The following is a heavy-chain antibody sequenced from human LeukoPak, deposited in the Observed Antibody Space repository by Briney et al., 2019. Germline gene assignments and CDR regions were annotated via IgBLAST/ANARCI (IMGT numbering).Heavy chain of an antibody. CDR3: ARDTGDYFGSGSYYPD. CDR2: VDPNSDGT. V-gene: IGHV1-2*02. J-gene: IGHJ4*02. CDR1: GYTFAAYY. D-gene: IGHD3-10*01. Sequence: AASVKVSCKASGYTFAAYYIHWVRQAPGQGLEWMGWVDPNSDGTSYAQKFQSRVTMTRDTSINTAYMELSSLRSDDTAMYYCARDTGDYFGSGSYYPDWGQGTLVTVSS.